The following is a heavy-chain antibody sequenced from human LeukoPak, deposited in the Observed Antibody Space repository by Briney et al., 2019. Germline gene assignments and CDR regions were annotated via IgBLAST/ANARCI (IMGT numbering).Heavy chain of an antibody. CDR2: IYYSGST. CDR1: FGSTTGFN. J-gene: IGHJ4*02. Sequence: NPSLTSTVSFGSTTGFNRGWFWEPPRKGQEWIGYIYYSGSTNYNPSLKSRVTISVDTSKNQFSLNLSSVTAADTAVYYCTRTLLEGSLDYWGQGTLVTVSS. D-gene: IGHD3-3*02. V-gene: IGHV4-59*01. CDR3: TRTLLEGSLDY.